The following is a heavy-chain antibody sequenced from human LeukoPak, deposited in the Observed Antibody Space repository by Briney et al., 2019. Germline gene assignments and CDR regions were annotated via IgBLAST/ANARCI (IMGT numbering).Heavy chain of an antibody. V-gene: IGHV3-23*01. J-gene: IGHJ6*03. CDR3: AARYYDFWSGYHTDGYYYDMDV. D-gene: IGHD3-3*01. Sequence: PGGSLRLSCAASGFPLSSYAMSWVRQAPGKGLEWVSAISGSGGSTYYADSVKGRFTISRDNSKNTLYLQMNSLRAEDTGVYYCAARYYDFWSGYHTDGYYYDMDVWGKGTTVTVSS. CDR1: GFPLSSYA. CDR2: ISGSGGST.